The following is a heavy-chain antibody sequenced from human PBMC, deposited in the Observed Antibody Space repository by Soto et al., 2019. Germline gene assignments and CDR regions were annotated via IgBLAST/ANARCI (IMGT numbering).Heavy chain of an antibody. CDR2: IKQDGSEK. V-gene: IGHV3-7*01. J-gene: IGHJ6*03. CDR3: ASHPPDTYSSSWPYYYYYMDV. D-gene: IGHD6-13*01. Sequence: GGSLRLSCAASGFTFSSYWMSWVRQAPGKGLEWVANIKQDGSEKYYVDSVKGRFTISRDNAKNSLYLQMNSLRAEDTAVYYCASHPPDTYSSSWPYYYYYMDVWGKGTTVTVSS. CDR1: GFTFSSYW.